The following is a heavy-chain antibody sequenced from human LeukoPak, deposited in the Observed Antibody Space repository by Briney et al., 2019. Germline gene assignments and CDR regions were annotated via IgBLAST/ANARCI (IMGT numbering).Heavy chain of an antibody. D-gene: IGHD2/OR15-2a*01. V-gene: IGHV3-66*02. CDR2: IYSGGST. CDR1: GFTVSSNY. J-gene: IGHJ4*02. Sequence: GGSLRLSCAASGFTVSSNYMSWVRQAPGKGLEWVSVIYSGGSTYYADSVKGRFTISGDNSKNTLYLQMNSLRAEDTAVYYCVRSPRNRHFDYWGQGTLVTVSS. CDR3: VRSPRNRHFDY.